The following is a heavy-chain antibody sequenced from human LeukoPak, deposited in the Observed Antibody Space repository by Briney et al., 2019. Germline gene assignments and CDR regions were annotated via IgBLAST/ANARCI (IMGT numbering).Heavy chain of an antibody. D-gene: IGHD3-10*01. J-gene: IGHJ5*02. CDR1: GGSFSGYY. CDR3: ARASTMVRGAGRFDP. CDR2: INHSGST. Sequence: SETLSLTCAVYGGSFSGYYWSWIRQPPGKGLEWIGEINHSGSTNYNPSLKSRVTISVDTSKNQFSLKLSSGTAADTAVYYCARASTMVRGAGRFDPWGQGTLVTVSS. V-gene: IGHV4-34*01.